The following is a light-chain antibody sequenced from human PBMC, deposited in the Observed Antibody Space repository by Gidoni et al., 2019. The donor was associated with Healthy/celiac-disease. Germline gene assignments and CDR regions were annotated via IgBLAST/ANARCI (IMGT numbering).Light chain of an antibody. V-gene: IGKV2-28*01. CDR3: MHALQTPGT. CDR1: QSLLHSNGYNY. CDR2: LGS. Sequence: DIVMTQSPLPLPVTPGEPASISCRSSQSLLHSNGYNYLDWYLQKPGQSPQLLIYLGSNRASGVPDRFSGSGSGTDFTLKISRVEAEDVGVYYCMHALQTPGTFGQGTKVEIK. J-gene: IGKJ1*01.